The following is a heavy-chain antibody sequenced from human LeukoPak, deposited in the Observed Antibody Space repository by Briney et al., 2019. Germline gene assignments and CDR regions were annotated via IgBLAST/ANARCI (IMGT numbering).Heavy chain of an antibody. CDR3: ARGPTIDY. CDR1: GGSISSGGYS. J-gene: IGHJ4*02. V-gene: IGHV4-30-2*01. CDR2: IYHSGST. Sequence: SQTLSLTCAVSGGSISSGGYSWSWIRQPPGKGLEWIGYIYHSGSTYYNPSLKSRVTMSVDTSKNQFSLKLSSVTAADTAVYYCARGPTIDYWGQGTLVTVSS.